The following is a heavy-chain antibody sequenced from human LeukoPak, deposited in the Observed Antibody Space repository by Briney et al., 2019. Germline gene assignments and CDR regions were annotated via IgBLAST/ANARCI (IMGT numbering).Heavy chain of an antibody. V-gene: IGHV3-23*01. CDR1: GFTFRNYA. D-gene: IGHD3-10*01. J-gene: IGHJ5*02. CDR3: AKFTHGSGSFNPAYNWFDP. CDR2: LSGSGDST. Sequence: GGSLRLSXAASGFTFRNYAMSWVRQAPGKGLEWVSALSGSGDSTYYADSAKGRFTISRDNSKNTLFLQMNSLRAEDTAVYYCAKFTHGSGSFNPAYNWFDPWGQGTLVTVSS.